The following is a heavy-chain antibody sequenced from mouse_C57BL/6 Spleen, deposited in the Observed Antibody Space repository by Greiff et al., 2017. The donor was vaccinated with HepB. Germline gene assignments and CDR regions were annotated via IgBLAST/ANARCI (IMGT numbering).Heavy chain of an antibody. CDR1: GYAFSSYW. V-gene: IGHV1-80*01. CDR2: IYPGDGDT. J-gene: IGHJ1*03. D-gene: IGHD1-1*01. Sequence: QVQLKESGAELGKPGASVKISCKASGYAFSSYWMNWVKQRPGKGLEWIGQIYPGDGDTNYNGKFKGKATLTADKSSSTAYMQLSSLTSEDSAVYFCATLITTVVARYFDVWGTGTTVTVSS. CDR3: ATLITTVVARYFDV.